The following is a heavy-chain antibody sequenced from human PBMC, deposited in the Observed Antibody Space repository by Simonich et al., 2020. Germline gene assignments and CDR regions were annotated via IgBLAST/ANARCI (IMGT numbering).Heavy chain of an antibody. J-gene: IGHJ3*02. V-gene: IGHV1-2*02. D-gene: IGHD6-6*01. CDR3: ARARLYSSSHAFDI. CDR1: GYTFTGYY. CDR2: INPNRCGK. Sequence: QVQLVQSGAEVKKPGASVKVSCKASGYTFTGYYMHWVRQAPGQGLEGRGWINPNRCGKNYAQKFQGRVTMTRDTSISTAYMELSRLRSDDTALYYCARARLYSSSHAFDIWGQGTMVTVSS.